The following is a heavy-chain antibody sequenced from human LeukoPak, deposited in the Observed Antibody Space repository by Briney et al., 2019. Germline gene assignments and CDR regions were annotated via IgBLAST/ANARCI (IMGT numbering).Heavy chain of an antibody. CDR1: GFVFDDYD. CDR2: ISSSGSTI. D-gene: IGHD2-15*01. V-gene: IGHV3-11*04. J-gene: IGHJ1*01. Sequence: GSLRLSCGASGFVFDDYDMHWVRQAPGKGLEWVSYISSSGSTICYADSVKGRFTISRDNAKNSLYLQMNSLRAEDTAVYYCARDSYGYCSGGSCYPAPEYFQRWGQGTLVTVSS. CDR3: ARDSYGYCSGGSCYPAPEYFQR.